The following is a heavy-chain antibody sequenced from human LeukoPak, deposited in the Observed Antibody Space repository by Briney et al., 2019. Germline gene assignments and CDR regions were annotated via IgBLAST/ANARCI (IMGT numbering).Heavy chain of an antibody. CDR3: ARGRIAMDFDY. CDR1: GYSISSGFY. V-gene: IGHV4-38-2*02. D-gene: IGHD5-18*01. CDR2: MYHSGNS. Sequence: SETLSLTCSVSGYSISSGFYWGWIRQPPGEEMEWIGSMYHSGNSYYNPYLKSRVSISVDTSKNQFSLKLSSVTAADTAVYYCARGRIAMDFDYWGQGTLVTVSS. J-gene: IGHJ4*02.